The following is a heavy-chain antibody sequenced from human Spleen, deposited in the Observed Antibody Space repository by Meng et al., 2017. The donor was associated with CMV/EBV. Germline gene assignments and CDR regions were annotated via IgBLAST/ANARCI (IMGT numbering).Heavy chain of an antibody. J-gene: IGHJ6*02. D-gene: IGHD3-10*01. CDR3: ARAHLPSMVRGVIGMDV. CDR1: GFTFTSSA. V-gene: IGHV1-58*01. CDR2: IVVGSGNT. Sequence: SVKVSCKASGFTFTSSAVQWVRQARGQRLEWIGWIVVGSGNTNYAQKFQERVTITRDMSTSTAYMELSSLRSEDTAVYYCARAHLPSMVRGVIGMDVWGQGTTVTVSS.